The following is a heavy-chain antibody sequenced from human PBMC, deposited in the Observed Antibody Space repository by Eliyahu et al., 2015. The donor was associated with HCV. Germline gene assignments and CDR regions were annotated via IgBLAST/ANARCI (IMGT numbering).Heavy chain of an antibody. CDR2: MYYSGET. V-gene: IGHV4-39*01. D-gene: IGHD3/OR15-3a*01. J-gene: IGHJ6*02. Sequence: QLQLQESGPGLVKPSETLSLTCTVSGGSXSSSRHYWGWIRQPPGKGLEGIGSMYYSGETYYNPSLKSRITISVDTSKNHFSLKLSSVTAADTAVYYCARHFQEYYNYWTGYATGYYYGMDVWGQGTTVTVSS. CDR1: GGSXSSSRHY. CDR3: ARHFQEYYNYWTGYATGYYYGMDV.